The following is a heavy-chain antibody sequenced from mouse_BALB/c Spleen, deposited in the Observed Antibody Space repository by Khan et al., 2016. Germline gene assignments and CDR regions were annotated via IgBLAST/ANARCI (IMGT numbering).Heavy chain of an antibody. J-gene: IGHJ3*01. V-gene: IGHV6-6*02. CDR2: IRLKSNNYVT. Sequence: EVQLVESGGGLVQPVGSMKLSCVASGLTLSNFWMNWLRLSPEHVLEWVSKIRLKSNNYVTHYAASVKGRFTISRDDSKRSCYLQMNNLRAEDTGIYYCTTGFAYWGQGTLVTVSA. CDR1: GLTLSNFW. CDR3: TTGFAY.